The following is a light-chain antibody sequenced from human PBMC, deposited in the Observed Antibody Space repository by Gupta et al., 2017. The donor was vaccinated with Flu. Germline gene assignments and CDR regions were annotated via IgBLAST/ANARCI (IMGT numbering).Light chain of an antibody. J-gene: IGLJ3*02. V-gene: IGLV3-9*01. Sequence: VSVALGQTATISCGGDNIGNKNVHWYQQKAGQAPVLLIYNDRYRPSGISERFSGSNSRNTAALTITGAQVGDDADYYCQVWDTNTVFGGGT. CDR1: NIGNKN. CDR3: QVWDTNTV. CDR2: NDR.